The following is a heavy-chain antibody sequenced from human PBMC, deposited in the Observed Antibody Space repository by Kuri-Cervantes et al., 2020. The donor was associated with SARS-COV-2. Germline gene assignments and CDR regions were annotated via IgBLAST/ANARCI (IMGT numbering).Heavy chain of an antibody. CDR2: INPNSGGT. Sequence: ASVKVSCKASGGTFSSYAINWVRQAPGQGLEWMGWINPNSGGTNYAQKFQGRVTMTRDTSISTAYMELSRLRSDDTAVYYCATPSYYDSSGSYDAFDIWGQGTMVTVSS. D-gene: IGHD3-22*01. CDR1: GGTFSSYA. CDR3: ATPSYYDSSGSYDAFDI. V-gene: IGHV1-2*02. J-gene: IGHJ3*02.